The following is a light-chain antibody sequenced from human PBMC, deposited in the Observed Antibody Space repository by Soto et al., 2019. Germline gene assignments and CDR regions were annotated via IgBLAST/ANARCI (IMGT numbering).Light chain of an antibody. J-gene: IGKJ1*01. CDR1: QSIRSW. V-gene: IGKV1-5*03. CDR2: KAS. Sequence: DIKKNESPTALPTSVRARLPGTCRASQSIRSWVAWYKEKPGKAPKIRSDKASLLETGVPSRGSGSGYGTECTRTISSLQTDDGGTDYCQQYKSHPWTFGQGTKVEIK. CDR3: QQYKSHPWT.